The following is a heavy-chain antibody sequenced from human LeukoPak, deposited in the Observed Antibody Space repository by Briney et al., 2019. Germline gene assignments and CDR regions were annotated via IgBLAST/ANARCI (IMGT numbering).Heavy chain of an antibody. J-gene: IGHJ6*03. D-gene: IGHD3-3*01. Sequence: PSETLSLTCAVYGGSFSGYYWSWLRQPPGKGLEWIGEINHSGSTNYNPSLKSRVTISVDTSKNQFSLKLSSVTAADTAVYYGARLGEENTIFGVVITYYMDVWGKGTTVTVSS. CDR2: INHSGST. CDR1: GGSFSGYY. CDR3: ARLGEENTIFGVVITYYMDV. V-gene: IGHV4-34*01.